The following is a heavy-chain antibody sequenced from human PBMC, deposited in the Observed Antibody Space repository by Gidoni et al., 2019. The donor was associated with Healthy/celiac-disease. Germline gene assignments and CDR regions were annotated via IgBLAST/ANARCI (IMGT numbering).Heavy chain of an antibody. J-gene: IGHJ6*02. V-gene: IGHV4-39*01. CDR3: ARVPAEDYYYGMDV. CDR2: IYYSGCT. CDR1: GGSISSSSYY. Sequence: QLQLQESGPGLVKPSETLSLTCPVSGGSISSSSYYWVWIRQPPGKGLEWIGSIYYSGCTYYNPSLKSRVTISVDTSKNQFSLKLSSVTAADTAVYYCARVPAEDYYYGMDVWGQGTTVTVSS.